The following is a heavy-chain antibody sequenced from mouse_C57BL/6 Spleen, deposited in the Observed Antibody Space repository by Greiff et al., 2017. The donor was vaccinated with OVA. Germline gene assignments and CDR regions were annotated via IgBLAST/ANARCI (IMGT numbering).Heavy chain of an antibody. Sequence: VQLKQPGAELVKPGASVKVSCKASGYTFTSYWMHWVKQRPGQGLEWIGRIHPSDSDTNYNQKFKGKATLTVDKSSSTAYMQLSSLTSEDSAVYYCAIAYDYDEGYAMDYWGQGTSVTVSS. J-gene: IGHJ4*01. V-gene: IGHV1-74*01. CDR1: GYTFTSYW. CDR2: IHPSDSDT. CDR3: AIAYDYDEGYAMDY. D-gene: IGHD2-4*01.